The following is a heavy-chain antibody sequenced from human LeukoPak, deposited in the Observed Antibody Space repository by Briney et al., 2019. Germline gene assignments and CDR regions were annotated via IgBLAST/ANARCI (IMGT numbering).Heavy chain of an antibody. Sequence: GGSLRLSCAASGFTFSSYEMNWVRQAPGKGLEWVSYISSSGSTIYYADSVKGRFTISRDNAKNSLYLQMNSLRAEDTAVYYCAELGITMIGGVWGKGTTATISS. D-gene: IGHD3-10*02. CDR1: GFTFSSYE. CDR3: AELGITMIGGV. CDR2: ISSSGSTI. V-gene: IGHV3-48*03. J-gene: IGHJ6*04.